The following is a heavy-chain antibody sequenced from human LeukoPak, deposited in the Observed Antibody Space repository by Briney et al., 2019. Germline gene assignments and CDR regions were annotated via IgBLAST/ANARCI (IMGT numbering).Heavy chain of an antibody. D-gene: IGHD3-3*01. CDR2: IRYDGSNK. J-gene: IGHJ4*02. V-gene: IGHV3-30*02. CDR1: GFTFSSYG. Sequence: GGSLRLSCAASGFTFSSYGMHWVRQAPGKGLEWVAFIRYDGSNKYYADSVKGRFTISRDNSKNTLYLQMNSLRAEDTAVYYCAKDPYDFWSGYDYWGQGTLVTVSS. CDR3: AKDPYDFWSGYDY.